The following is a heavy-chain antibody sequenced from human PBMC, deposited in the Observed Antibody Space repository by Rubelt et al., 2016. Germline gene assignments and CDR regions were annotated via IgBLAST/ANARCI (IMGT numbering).Heavy chain of an antibody. CDR1: GGSISSGSHY. CDR2: IYYSGST. V-gene: IGHV4-39*07. J-gene: IGHJ4*01. Sequence: QLQLQESGPGLVKPSETLSLTCSVSGGSISSGSHYWAWIRQPPGKGLEWIGTIYYSGSTYYNPSLKSRVTVSVDTSKNQFSLTLSAVTAADTAVYYCAREEGWQQPIGYWGQGALVTVSS. CDR3: AREEGWQQPIGY. D-gene: IGHD6-13*01.